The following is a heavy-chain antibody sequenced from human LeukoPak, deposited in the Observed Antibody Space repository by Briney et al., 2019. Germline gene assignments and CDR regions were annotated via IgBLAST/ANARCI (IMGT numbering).Heavy chain of an antibody. D-gene: IGHD6-19*01. CDR3: ARGVAVAGKNFDY. J-gene: IGHJ4*02. CDR2: INHSGST. CDR1: GGSFSGYY. Sequence: SETLSLTCAVYGGSFSGYYWSWIRQPPGKGLEWIGEINHSGSTNYNPSLKSRVTISVDTSKNQFSLKLSSVTAADTAVYYCARGVAVAGKNFDYWGQGTLVTVS. V-gene: IGHV4-34*01.